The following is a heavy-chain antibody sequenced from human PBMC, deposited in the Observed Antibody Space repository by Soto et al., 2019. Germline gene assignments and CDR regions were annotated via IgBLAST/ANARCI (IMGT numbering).Heavy chain of an antibody. Sequence: LQSGGGLVQPGGSLRLSCAGSGFTYGAYVMSWVRQAPGKGLEWVSSISGSGGNTFYADSVKGRFTISRDNSKNTLYLQMNSLRAEDTAVYYCAKDPPGRHIIVVTALDCWGQGTLVTVSA. J-gene: IGHJ4*02. CDR2: ISGSGGNT. CDR3: AKDPPGRHIIVVTALDC. CDR1: GFTYGAYV. D-gene: IGHD2-21*02. V-gene: IGHV3-23*01.